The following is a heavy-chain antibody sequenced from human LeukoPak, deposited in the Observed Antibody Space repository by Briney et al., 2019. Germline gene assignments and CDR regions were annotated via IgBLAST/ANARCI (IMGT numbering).Heavy chain of an antibody. D-gene: IGHD3-16*01. CDR3: ARAGGEVEARGWFDP. CDR1: GYSFTNNY. CDR2: INPSDCST. V-gene: IGHV1-46*01. J-gene: IGHJ5*02. Sequence: ASVRVSFKASGYSFTNNYIHWVRQAPGQGLEWMGMINPSDCSTNYAQDFQGRVTMTRAMSTSTVYMALSSLRSEDTALYYCARAGGEVEARGWFDPWGQGTLVTVSS.